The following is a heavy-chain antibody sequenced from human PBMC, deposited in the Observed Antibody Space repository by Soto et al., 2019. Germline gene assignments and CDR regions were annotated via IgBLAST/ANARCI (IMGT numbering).Heavy chain of an antibody. Sequence: QVQLVESGGGVVQPGRSLRLSCAASGFTFSTYAMHWVRQAPGKGLEWVALISYDGSNKYYADSVKGRFVISRDNSKNTLSLQMNSLGAADTAVYYCARQWLGSTPDPFDVWGQGTMVTVSS. J-gene: IGHJ3*01. D-gene: IGHD6-19*01. CDR2: ISYDGSNK. CDR3: ARQWLGSTPDPFDV. CDR1: GFTFSTYA. V-gene: IGHV3-30*09.